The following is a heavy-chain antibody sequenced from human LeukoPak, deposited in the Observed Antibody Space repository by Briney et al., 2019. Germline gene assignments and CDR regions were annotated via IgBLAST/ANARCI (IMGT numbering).Heavy chain of an antibody. J-gene: IGHJ4*02. Sequence: ETLSLTCAVSGGSISSSAWWSWVRQPPGKGLEWVSYISNSGSPTYYADSVKGRFTISRDNAKNSLYLQMDSPRAEDTAVYYCARGGPLRYFDWLLYYFDYWGQGTLVTVSS. CDR1: GGSISSSA. D-gene: IGHD3-9*01. CDR3: ARGGPLRYFDWLLYYFDY. V-gene: IGHV3-48*04. CDR2: ISNSGSPT.